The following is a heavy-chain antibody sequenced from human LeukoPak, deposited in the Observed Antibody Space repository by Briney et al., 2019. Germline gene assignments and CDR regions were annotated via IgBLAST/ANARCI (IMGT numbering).Heavy chain of an antibody. V-gene: IGHV1-18*01. CDR2: ISAYNGNT. Sequence: GESLKISCKASGYTFTSYGISWVRQAPGQGLEWMGWISAYNGNTNYAQKLQGRVTMTTDTSTSTAYMELRSLRSDDTAVYYCARDLTVRGVIMYDYWGQGTLVTVSS. CDR1: GYTFTSYG. D-gene: IGHD3-10*01. CDR3: ARDLTVRGVIMYDY. J-gene: IGHJ4*02.